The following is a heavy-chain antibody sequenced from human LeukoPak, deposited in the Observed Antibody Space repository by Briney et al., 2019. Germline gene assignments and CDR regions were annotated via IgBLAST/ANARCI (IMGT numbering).Heavy chain of an antibody. CDR3: AKGRGSNYYYGLEV. CDR1: GFTFSNYG. J-gene: IGHJ6*02. D-gene: IGHD1-26*01. V-gene: IGHV3-30*02. Sequence: GGSLRLSCAASGFTFSNYGMHWVRQAPGKGLEWVAVVYYDGSKKYYADSVKGRFTISRDNSKNTLDLQMNSLRVEDTAVYYCAKGRGSNYYYGLEVWGQGTTVTVAS. CDR2: VYYDGSKK.